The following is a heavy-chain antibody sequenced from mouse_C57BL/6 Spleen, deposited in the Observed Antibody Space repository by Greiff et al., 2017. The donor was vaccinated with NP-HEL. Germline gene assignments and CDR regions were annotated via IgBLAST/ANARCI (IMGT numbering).Heavy chain of an antibody. CDR3: ARSDYDGKVWFAY. V-gene: IGHV1-64*01. J-gene: IGHJ3*01. CDR1: GYTFTSYW. CDR2: IHPNSGST. Sequence: QVQLQQPGAELVKPGASVKLSCKASGYTFTSYWMHWVKQRPGQGLEWIGMIHPNSGSTNYNEKFKGKATLTVDKSSSTAYMQLSSLTSEDSAVYYCARSDYDGKVWFAYWGQGTLVTVSA. D-gene: IGHD2-4*01.